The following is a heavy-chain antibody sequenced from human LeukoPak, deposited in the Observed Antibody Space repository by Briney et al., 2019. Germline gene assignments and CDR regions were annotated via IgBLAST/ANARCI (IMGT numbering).Heavy chain of an antibody. CDR1: GFTFTGHY. CDR2: INPNTGDT. Sequence: ASVTVSCKASGFTFTGHYMHWVRQAPGQGLEWMGWINPNTGDTSFAQKFQGRVTLTRDTSISTAYMELSRLKSDDTAVYYCARLFNYYDNSGYYQYYFDYWGQGTLVTVSS. J-gene: IGHJ4*02. CDR3: ARLFNYYDNSGYYQYYFDY. V-gene: IGHV1-2*02. D-gene: IGHD3-22*01.